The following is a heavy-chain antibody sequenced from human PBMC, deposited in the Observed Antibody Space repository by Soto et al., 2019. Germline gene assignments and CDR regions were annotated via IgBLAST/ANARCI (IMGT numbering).Heavy chain of an antibody. Sequence: GGYLRLSCAASGFTLSSYDMHWVRQATGKGLEWVSAIGTAGDTYYPGSVKGRFTISRENAKNSLYLQMNSLRAGDTAVYYCARAYYYFSSGYVYYYCMVVWGQGTTITVSS. CDR1: GFTLSSYD. J-gene: IGHJ6*02. CDR3: ARAYYYFSSGYVYYYCMVV. CDR2: IGTAGDT. D-gene: IGHD3-22*01. V-gene: IGHV3-13*04.